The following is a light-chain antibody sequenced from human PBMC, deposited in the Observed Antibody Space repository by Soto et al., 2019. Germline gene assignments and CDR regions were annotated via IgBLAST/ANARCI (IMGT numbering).Light chain of an antibody. CDR2: GAS. V-gene: IGKV3-15*01. CDR1: QSVSSN. J-gene: IGKJ3*01. CDR3: QQYNNWLRT. Sequence: EIVMTQSPATQSVSPGERATLSCRASQSVSSNLAWYQQKPGQAPRLLIYGASTRATGIPARFSGSGSGTEFTLTISSLQFEDFAVYYCQQYNNWLRTFGPGTKVDIK.